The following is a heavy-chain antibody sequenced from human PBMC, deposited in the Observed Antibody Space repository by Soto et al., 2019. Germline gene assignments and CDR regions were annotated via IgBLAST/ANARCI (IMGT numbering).Heavy chain of an antibody. CDR1: GDSISSYY. Sequence: TLSLTCAVSGDSISSYYCMWIRQPPGKGLESIGYLYYGRSANYNPSLKSRVTLSVDTSTNQCSLTLSSMTAADTATYYCAHLPWKQLWPRAPVVYWGQGTPVTVS. J-gene: IGHJ4*02. CDR2: LYYGRSA. D-gene: IGHD5-18*01. V-gene: IGHV4-59*01. CDR3: AHLPWKQLWPRAPVVY.